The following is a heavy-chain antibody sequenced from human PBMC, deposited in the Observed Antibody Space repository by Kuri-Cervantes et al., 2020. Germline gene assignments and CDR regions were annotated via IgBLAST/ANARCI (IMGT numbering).Heavy chain of an antibody. V-gene: IGHV3-30*03. J-gene: IGHJ3*02. CDR1: GFTFSSYG. CDR2: ISYDGSNK. CDR3: ARDRHYGDYVIPPGGALDI. Sequence: GGSLRLSCAASGFTFSSYGMHWVRQAPGKGLEWVAVISYDGSNKYYADSVKGRFTISRDNSKNSLYLQMNSLRAEDTAVYYCARDRHYGDYVIPPGGALDIWGQGTMVTVSS. D-gene: IGHD4-17*01.